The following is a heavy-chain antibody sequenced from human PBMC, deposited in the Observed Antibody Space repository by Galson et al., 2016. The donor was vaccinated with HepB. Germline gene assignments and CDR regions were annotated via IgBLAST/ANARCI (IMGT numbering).Heavy chain of an antibody. J-gene: IGHJ3*02. V-gene: IGHV3-30*19. CDR3: ARDPYGDNDAFDI. CDR2: ISYDGRDK. D-gene: IGHD4-17*01. Sequence: SLRLSCAVSGFTFSRSGMHWVRQAPGKGLDWVAAISYDGRDKYYADSVKGRFTISRDNSRNMVYLEMNSLRPEDTAVYYCARDPYGDNDAFDIWGQGTMVSVSS. CDR1: GFTFSRSG.